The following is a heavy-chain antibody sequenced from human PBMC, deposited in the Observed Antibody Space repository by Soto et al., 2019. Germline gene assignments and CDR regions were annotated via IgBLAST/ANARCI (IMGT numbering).Heavy chain of an antibody. CDR3: ARGGNEQNDY. V-gene: IGHV3-66*01. Sequence: EVQLVESGGGLVQPGGSLRLSCAASGFTVSSNYMTWVRQAPGKGLEWVSVIYSGGGTYYADSVKGRFTISRDTSKNTLYLQRNSLRADDTAVYYCARGGNEQNDYWGQGTLVTVSS. CDR2: IYSGGGT. D-gene: IGHD1-1*01. CDR1: GFTVSSNY. J-gene: IGHJ4*02.